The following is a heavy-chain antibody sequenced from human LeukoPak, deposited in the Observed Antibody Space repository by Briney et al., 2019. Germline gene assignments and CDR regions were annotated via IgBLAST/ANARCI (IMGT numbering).Heavy chain of an antibody. J-gene: IGHJ4*02. Sequence: QPGGSLRLSCAASGFTFSSYGMSWVRQAPGKGLEWVSAISGSGGSTYYADSVKGRFTISRDNSKNTLFLQMSSLRAEDTAVYYCAKSRGSGSNMARGVNFDYWGQGTLVTVSS. CDR2: ISGSGGST. CDR3: AKSRGSGSNMARGVNFDY. V-gene: IGHV3-23*01. D-gene: IGHD3-10*01. CDR1: GFTFSSYG.